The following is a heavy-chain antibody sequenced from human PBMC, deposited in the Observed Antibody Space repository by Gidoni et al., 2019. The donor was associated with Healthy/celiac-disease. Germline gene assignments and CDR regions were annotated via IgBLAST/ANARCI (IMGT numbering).Heavy chain of an antibody. CDR1: GGSFSGYY. CDR3: ARTGRATIFGVVIPPRAFDP. Sequence: QVQLQQWGAGLLKPSETLSLTCAVYGGSFSGYYWRWIRQPPGKGLEWIGEINHSGSTNYNPSLKSRVTISVDTSKNQFSLKLSSVTAADTAVYYCARTGRATIFGVVIPPRAFDPWGQGTLVTVSS. J-gene: IGHJ5*02. D-gene: IGHD3-3*01. V-gene: IGHV4-34*01. CDR2: INHSGST.